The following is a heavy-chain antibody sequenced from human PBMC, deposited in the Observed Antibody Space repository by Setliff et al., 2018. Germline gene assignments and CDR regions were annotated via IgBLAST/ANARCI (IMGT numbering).Heavy chain of an antibody. Sequence: ASVKVSCKASGHTFTSYDINWVRQATGQGLEWMGWMNPNSGNTGYAQRFQGRVTMTRNTSISTAYMELSSLRSEDTAVYYCARGDFDSYFPLNAFDIWGQGTMVTVSS. J-gene: IGHJ3*02. V-gene: IGHV1-8*01. CDR1: GHTFTSYD. CDR3: ARGDFDSYFPLNAFDI. CDR2: MNPNSGNT. D-gene: IGHD2-21*01.